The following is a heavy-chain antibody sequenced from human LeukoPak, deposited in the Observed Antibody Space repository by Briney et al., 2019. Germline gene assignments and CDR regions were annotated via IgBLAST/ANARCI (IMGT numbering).Heavy chain of an antibody. CDR2: IYYSGST. J-gene: IGHJ6*03. CDR3: ARTTEGGYTYGYFYYYYMDV. V-gene: IGHV4-59*01. CDR1: GGSMNSYY. D-gene: IGHD5-18*01. Sequence: SETLSLTCTVSGGSMNSYYWSWIRQPPGKGLEWIGYIYYSGSTNYNPSLKSRVTISVDTSKNQFSLKLTSVTAADTAVYYCARTTEGGYTYGYFYYYYMDVWGKGTTVTISS.